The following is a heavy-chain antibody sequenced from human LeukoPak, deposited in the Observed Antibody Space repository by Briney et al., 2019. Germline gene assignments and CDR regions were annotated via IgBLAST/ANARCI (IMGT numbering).Heavy chain of an antibody. CDR2: VDPSDSYT. J-gene: IGHJ3*02. D-gene: IGHD3-10*01. CDR3: ASLFRDDVFDI. V-gene: IGHV5-10-1*01. Sequence: GESLKISFKGSGXSFTSYCISWVRQMPGKGMEWMGRVDPSDSYTNYSPSFQGHVSISADKSISTAYLQWRSLKASDTAMYYCASLFRDDVFDIWGQGTMVPVSS. CDR1: GXSFTSYC.